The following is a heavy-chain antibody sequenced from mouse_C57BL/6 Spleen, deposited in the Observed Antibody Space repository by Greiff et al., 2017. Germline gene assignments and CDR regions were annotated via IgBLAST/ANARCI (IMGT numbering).Heavy chain of an antibody. Sequence: QVKLQQPGAELVRPGSSVKLSCKASGYTFTSYWMHWVKQRPIQGLEWIGNIDPSDSETHYNQQFKDKATLTVDKSSSTAYMQLSSLTSEDSAVYYWARGDYYGNSPYAMDYWGQGTSVTVSS. D-gene: IGHD1-1*01. CDR1: GYTFTSYW. V-gene: IGHV1-52*01. CDR2: IDPSDSET. CDR3: ARGDYYGNSPYAMDY. J-gene: IGHJ4*01.